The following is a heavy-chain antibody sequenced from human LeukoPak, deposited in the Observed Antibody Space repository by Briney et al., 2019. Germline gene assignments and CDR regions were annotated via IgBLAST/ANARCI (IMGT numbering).Heavy chain of an antibody. J-gene: IGHJ4*02. CDR1: GFDFHNYV. D-gene: IGHD3-10*01. CDR3: VREGYYESGSSPTFYFDY. CDR2: ISYAVNIK. Sequence: GGSLRLSCAASGFDFHNYVIHWVRQAPGKGLEWVAVISYAVNIKYYADSVKGRFTISRDSSSKTVFLQMNSLRTEDTAVYYCVREGYYESGSSPTFYFDYWGQGTLVTVSS. V-gene: IGHV3-30-3*01.